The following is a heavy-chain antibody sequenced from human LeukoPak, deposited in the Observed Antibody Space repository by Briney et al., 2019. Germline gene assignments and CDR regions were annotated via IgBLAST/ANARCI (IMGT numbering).Heavy chain of an antibody. V-gene: IGHV3-23*01. CDR2: ISGGGGST. Sequence: GGSLRLSCAASGFTFSSYAMSWVRQAPGKGLEWISAISGGGGSTYYADSVKGRFTISRDNSKNTLYLQMNSLGAEDTAVYYCAKSRSWYDAFDIWGQGTMVTVSS. CDR1: GFTFSSYA. J-gene: IGHJ3*02. D-gene: IGHD6-13*01. CDR3: AKSRSWYDAFDI.